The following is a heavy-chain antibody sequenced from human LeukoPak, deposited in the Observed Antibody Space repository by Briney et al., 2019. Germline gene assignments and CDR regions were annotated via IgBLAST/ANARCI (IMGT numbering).Heavy chain of an antibody. CDR1: GLTFSDYG. CDR2: IWHDGSNK. J-gene: IGHJ4*02. Sequence: GGSLRLSCAASGLTFSDYGMHWVRQAPGKGLEGVAVIWHDGSNKYYADSAKGRLTISRDNSKSTLYLQMNSLRAEDTAVYYCARGAPSTGYSLCDYWGQGTLVTVSS. V-gene: IGHV3-33*01. CDR3: ARGAPSTGYSLCDY. D-gene: IGHD3-22*01.